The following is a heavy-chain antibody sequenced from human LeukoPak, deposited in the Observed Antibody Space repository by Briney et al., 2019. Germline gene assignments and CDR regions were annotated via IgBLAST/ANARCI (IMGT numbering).Heavy chain of an antibody. CDR1: GFTFSNAW. CDR2: IKSKTDGGTT. Sequence: GGSLRLSCAASGFTFSNAWMSWVRQAPGKGLEWVGRIKSKTDGGTTDYAASVKGRFTISRDDSKNTLYLQMNSLKTEDTAVYYCTTDCSGGSCYTSPYYGMDVWGQGTTVTVSS. J-gene: IGHJ6*02. D-gene: IGHD2-15*01. V-gene: IGHV3-15*01. CDR3: TTDCSGGSCYTSPYYGMDV.